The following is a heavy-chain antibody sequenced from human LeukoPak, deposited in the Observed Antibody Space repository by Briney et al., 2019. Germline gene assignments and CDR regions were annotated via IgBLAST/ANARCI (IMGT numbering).Heavy chain of an antibody. V-gene: IGHV3-9*01. CDR2: ISWNSGSI. D-gene: IGHD3-22*01. CDR3: AKDFEVFITSLFAY. CDR1: GFTFDDYA. J-gene: IGHJ4*02. Sequence: GRSLRLSCAASGFTFDDYAMHWVRQAPGKGLEWVSGISWNSGSIGYADSVKGRFTISRDNAKNSLYLQMNSLRAEDTALYYCAKDFEVFITSLFAYWGQGTLVTVSS.